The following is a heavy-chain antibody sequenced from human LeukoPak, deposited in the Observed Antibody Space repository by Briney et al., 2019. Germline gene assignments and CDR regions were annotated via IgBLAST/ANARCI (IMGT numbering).Heavy chain of an antibody. CDR3: ARDRFGDYGFDY. CDR1: GYSISSGYY. D-gene: IGHD4-17*01. Sequence: SETLSLTCTVSGYSISSGYYWGWIRQPPGKGLEWIGTIYHSGNTYYNPSLKSRVTISIDTSKNQFSLKLSSVTAADTALYYCARDRFGDYGFDYWGQGTLVTVSS. J-gene: IGHJ4*02. V-gene: IGHV4-38-2*02. CDR2: IYHSGNT.